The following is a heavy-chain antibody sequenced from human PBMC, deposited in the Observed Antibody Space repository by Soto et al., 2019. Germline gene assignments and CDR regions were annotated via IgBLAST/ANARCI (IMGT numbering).Heavy chain of an antibody. Sequence: QVQLGESGGGVVQPGRSLRLSCAASGFTFSSYGMHWVRQAPGKGLEWVAVISYDGSNKYYADSVKGRFTISRDNSKNTLYLQMNSLRAEDTAVYYCAAPGGSGSYSNYYFDYWGQGTLVTVSS. D-gene: IGHD3-10*01. CDR1: GFTFSSYG. CDR2: ISYDGSNK. CDR3: AAPGGSGSYSNYYFDY. V-gene: IGHV3-30*03. J-gene: IGHJ4*02.